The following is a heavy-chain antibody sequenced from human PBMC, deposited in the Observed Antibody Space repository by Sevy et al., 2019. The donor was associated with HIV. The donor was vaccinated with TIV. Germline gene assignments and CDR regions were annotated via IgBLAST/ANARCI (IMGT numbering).Heavy chain of an antibody. D-gene: IGHD5-12*01. CDR1: GGSISAYY. Sequence: SETLSLTCTVSGGSISAYYWSWIRQPPGKPLEYIGYIYYTGSTNYNPSLKSRVTISVDTSKNQFSLKLNSVTAADTAVYFCARAPPVRSGDDSHNWFDTWGQGTLVTVSS. CDR2: IYYTGST. V-gene: IGHV4-59*01. CDR3: ARAPPVRSGDDSHNWFDT. J-gene: IGHJ5*02.